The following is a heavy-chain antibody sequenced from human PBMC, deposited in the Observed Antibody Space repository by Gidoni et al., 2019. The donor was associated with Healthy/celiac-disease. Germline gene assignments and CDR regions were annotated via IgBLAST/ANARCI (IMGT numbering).Heavy chain of an antibody. Sequence: QVQLVESGGGVVQPGRSLRLSCAASGFTFRSYGMHWVRQAPGKGLEWVAVISYDGSNKYYADSVKGRFTISRDNSKNTLYLQMNSLRAEDTAVYYCAKSYSSGWYGGGDYWGQGTLVTVSS. D-gene: IGHD6-19*01. CDR1: GFTFRSYG. CDR2: ISYDGSNK. V-gene: IGHV3-30*18. CDR3: AKSYSSGWYGGGDY. J-gene: IGHJ4*02.